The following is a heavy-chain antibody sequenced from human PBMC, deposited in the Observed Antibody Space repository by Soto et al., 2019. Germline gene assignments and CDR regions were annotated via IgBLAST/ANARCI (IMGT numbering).Heavy chain of an antibody. V-gene: IGHV4-59*01. CDR2: IYYRGST. CDR1: GGSISNYY. D-gene: IGHD2-2*01. Sequence: SETLSLTCTVSGGSISNYYWSWIRQTPGKGLEWIGYIYYRGSTNYNPSLKSRVTISVDTSRNQFSLRLSSVAAADTAVYYCARDRTDYADHYYSMDIWGQGTTVTVSS. CDR3: ARDRTDYADHYYSMDI. J-gene: IGHJ6*02.